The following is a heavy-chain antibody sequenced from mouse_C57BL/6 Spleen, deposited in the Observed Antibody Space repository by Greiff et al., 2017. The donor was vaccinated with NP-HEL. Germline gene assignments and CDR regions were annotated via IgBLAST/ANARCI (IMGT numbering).Heavy chain of an antibody. Sequence: VQLQQSGPELVKPGASVKISCKASGYAFRSSWMNWVKQRPGKGLEWIGRIDPGNGDTNYNGKFKGKATLTADKSSSTAYMQLSSLTSEDSAVYFCARGGPDWYFDVWGTGTTVTVAS. CDR3: ARGGPDWYFDV. V-gene: IGHV1-82*01. CDR1: GYAFRSSW. J-gene: IGHJ1*03. CDR2: IDPGNGDT.